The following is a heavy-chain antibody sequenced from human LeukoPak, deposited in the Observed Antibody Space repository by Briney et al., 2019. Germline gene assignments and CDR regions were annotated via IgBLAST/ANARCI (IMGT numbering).Heavy chain of an antibody. CDR2: ISGSGGST. J-gene: IGHJ4*02. D-gene: IGHD3-10*01. Sequence: GGSLRLSCAASGFTFSDAWMSWVRQAPGKGLEWVSAISGSGGSTYYADSVKGRFTISRDNAKNSLYLQMNSLRAEDTAVYYCASHYYGSGKFENWGQGTLVTVSS. CDR1: GFTFSDAW. V-gene: IGHV3-23*01. CDR3: ASHYYGSGKFEN.